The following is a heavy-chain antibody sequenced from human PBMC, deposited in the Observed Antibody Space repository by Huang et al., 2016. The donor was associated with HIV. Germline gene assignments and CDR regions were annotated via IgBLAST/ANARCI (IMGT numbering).Heavy chain of an antibody. D-gene: IGHD2-21*02. CDR2: IHNGGNT. CDR3: AREFCGGDCFRSRDAFDI. V-gene: IGHV3-53*01. J-gene: IGHJ3*02. CDR1: GFTVSSNY. Sequence: EVQLVESGGGLIQPGGSLRLSCAVSGFTVSSNYMSWVRQAPGKGLEGVSVIHNGGNTYYADSVKGRFAISRDNFKNTLYLQMNSLRAEDTAVYYCAREFCGGDCFRSRDAFDIWGQGTMVTVAS.